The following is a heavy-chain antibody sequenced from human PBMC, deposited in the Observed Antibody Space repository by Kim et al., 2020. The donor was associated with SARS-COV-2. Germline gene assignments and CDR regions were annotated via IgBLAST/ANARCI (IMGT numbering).Heavy chain of an antibody. Sequence: ADSVKGRFHIPRDNAEYSLYLQMNSLRAEDTALYYCAGDRHSDILTGDYTYWGQGTLVTVSS. V-gene: IGHV3-21*01. D-gene: IGHD3-9*01. J-gene: IGHJ4*02. CDR3: AGDRHSDILTGDYTY.